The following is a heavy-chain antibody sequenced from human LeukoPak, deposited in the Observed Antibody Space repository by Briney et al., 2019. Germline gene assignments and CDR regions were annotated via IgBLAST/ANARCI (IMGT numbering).Heavy chain of an antibody. CDR2: IYAGETI. CDR1: EFSVGSNY. D-gene: IGHD3/OR15-3a*01. J-gene: IGHJ4*02. V-gene: IGHV3-66*01. CDR3: ATIGTGDYREDS. Sequence: GGSLRLSCAASEFSVGSNYMTWVRQAPGKGLEWVSVIYAGETIKYADSVKGRFTISRDNSKNTVYLQMNSLRAEDTALYYCATIGTGDYREDSWGQGTLVTVSS.